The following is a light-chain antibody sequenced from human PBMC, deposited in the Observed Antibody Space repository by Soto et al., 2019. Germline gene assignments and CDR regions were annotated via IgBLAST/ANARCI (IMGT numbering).Light chain of an antibody. CDR1: QSITNKY. CDR2: GVS. V-gene: IGKV3-20*01. Sequence: ELVLTQSPGTLSLSPGERATLSCRASQSITNKYLAWYQQEPGQTPRLLIHGVSIRATGIPDRFSGSGSGTDFTLTISRLEPEDFAVYYCQLYSGSPWTVGQGTKVEIK. CDR3: QLYSGSPWT. J-gene: IGKJ1*01.